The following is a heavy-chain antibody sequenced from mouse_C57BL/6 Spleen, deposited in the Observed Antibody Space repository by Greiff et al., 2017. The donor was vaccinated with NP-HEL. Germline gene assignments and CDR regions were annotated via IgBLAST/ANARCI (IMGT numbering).Heavy chain of an antibody. J-gene: IGHJ2*01. Sequence: VQLQQSGAELVKPGASVKISCKASGYAFSSYWMNWVKQRPGKGLEWIGQIYPGDGDTNYNGKFKGKATLTADKSSSTAYMQLSSLTSEDDAVYFCARGWGIITTPNVDYWGQGTTLTVSS. CDR1: GYAFSSYW. V-gene: IGHV1-80*01. CDR3: ARGWGIITTPNVDY. D-gene: IGHD1-1*01. CDR2: IYPGDGDT.